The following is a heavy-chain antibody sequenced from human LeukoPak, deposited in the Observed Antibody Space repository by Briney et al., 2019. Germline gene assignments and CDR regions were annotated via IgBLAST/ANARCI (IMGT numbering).Heavy chain of an antibody. CDR1: GFTFYDYG. CDR2: INWNGGST. V-gene: IGHV3-20*04. J-gene: IGHJ4*02. Sequence: GGSLRLSCAASGFTFYDYGMRWVRQAPGKGLEWVFGINWNGGSTGYADSVKGRFTISRDNSKNTLYLQMNSLRAEDTAVYYCARDSGFSGTQRGEYWGQGTLVTVSS. D-gene: IGHD3/OR15-3a*01. CDR3: ARDSGFSGTQRGEY.